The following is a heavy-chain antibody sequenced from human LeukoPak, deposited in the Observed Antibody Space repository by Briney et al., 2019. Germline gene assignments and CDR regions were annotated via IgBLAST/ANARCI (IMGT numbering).Heavy chain of an antibody. CDR3: TRRSVDTAIQGLDC. D-gene: IGHD5-18*01. Sequence: GESLKISCKGSGYSFTTYWIGWVRQMPGKGLEWMGIIYPGDSDTRYSPSFQGQVTISADKSINTAYLQWSRLEASDTAMYYCTRRSVDTAIQGLDCWGQGTLVTVSS. CDR1: GYSFTTYW. CDR2: IYPGDSDT. V-gene: IGHV5-51*01. J-gene: IGHJ4*02.